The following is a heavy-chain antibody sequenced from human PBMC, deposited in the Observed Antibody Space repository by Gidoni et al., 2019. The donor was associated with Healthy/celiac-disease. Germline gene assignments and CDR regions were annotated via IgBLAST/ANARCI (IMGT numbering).Heavy chain of an antibody. CDR3: ARDGLSTVAYYYGMDV. Sequence: QVQPVQSGAEVKTPGSSVKVSFKASGGTFSRYAISWVRQAPGQGLEWMGGINPIFGTANYAQKFQSRVTITADESTSTAYMELSSLRSEDTAVYYCARDGLSTVAYYYGMDVWGQGTTVTVSS. CDR1: GGTFSRYA. V-gene: IGHV1-69*01. J-gene: IGHJ6*02. D-gene: IGHD4-17*01. CDR2: INPIFGTA.